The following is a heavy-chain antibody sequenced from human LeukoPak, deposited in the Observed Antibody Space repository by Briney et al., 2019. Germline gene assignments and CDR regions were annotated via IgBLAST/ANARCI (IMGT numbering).Heavy chain of an antibody. Sequence: ASVKVSCKVSGYTLTELSMHWVRQAPGKGLEWMGGFDPEDGETIYAQKFQGRVTMTEDTSTDTAYMELSSLRSEDTAAYYCATDLSGYSYGYAFDYWGQGTLVTVSS. CDR1: GYTLTELS. D-gene: IGHD5-18*01. J-gene: IGHJ4*02. CDR3: ATDLSGYSYGYAFDY. V-gene: IGHV1-24*01. CDR2: FDPEDGET.